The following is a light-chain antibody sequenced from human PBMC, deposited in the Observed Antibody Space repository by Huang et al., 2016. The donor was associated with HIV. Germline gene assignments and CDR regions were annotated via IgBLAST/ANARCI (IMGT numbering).Light chain of an antibody. Sequence: VSLGERATINCKSSQSLFYYPNNRNYLAWYQQKPGQPPKLLISWASTRESGVPDRFSGSGSETDFTLTISSLQAEDAAIYYCQQYYSTPLTFARGTKVEI. CDR3: QQYYSTPLT. V-gene: IGKV4-1*01. CDR2: WAS. J-gene: IGKJ4*01. CDR1: QSLFYYPNNRNY.